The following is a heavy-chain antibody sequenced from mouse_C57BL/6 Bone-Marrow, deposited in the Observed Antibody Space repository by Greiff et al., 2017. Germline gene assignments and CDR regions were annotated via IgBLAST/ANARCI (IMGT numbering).Heavy chain of an antibody. CDR3: AREITTVVATGYFDY. CDR1: GYTFTSYW. CDR2: IDPSDSYT. V-gene: IGHV1-59*01. D-gene: IGHD1-1*01. Sequence: QVQLQQPGAELVRPGTSVKLSCKASGYTFTSYWMHWVNQRPGQGLEWIGVIDPSDSYTNYNQKFKGKATLTVDTSSSTAYMQLSSLTSEDSAVYYCAREITTVVATGYFDYWGQGTTLTVSS. J-gene: IGHJ2*01.